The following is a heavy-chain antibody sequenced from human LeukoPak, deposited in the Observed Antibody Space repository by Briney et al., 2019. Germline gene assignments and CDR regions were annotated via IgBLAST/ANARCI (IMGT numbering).Heavy chain of an antibody. CDR3: ARSAYGPETVDY. D-gene: IGHD3-10*01. J-gene: IGHJ4*02. V-gene: IGHV4-59*01. CDR2: IHYSGST. CDR1: GGSISGYH. Sequence: SETLSLTCTVSGGSISGYHWSWIRQPPGKGLEWIGYIHYSGSTNYNPSLKSRVTISVDTSKNQFSLKLSSVTAADTAVYFCARSAYGPETVDYWGQGTLVTVSS.